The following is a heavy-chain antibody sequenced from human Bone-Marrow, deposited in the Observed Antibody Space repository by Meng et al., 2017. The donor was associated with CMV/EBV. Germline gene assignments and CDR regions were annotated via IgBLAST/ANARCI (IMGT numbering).Heavy chain of an antibody. CDR1: GFTFSSYE. CDR3: AKEGIQGSFDY. V-gene: IGHV3-30*02. J-gene: IGHJ4*02. CDR2: IRYDGSNK. Sequence: GESLKISCAASGFTFSSYEMNWVRQAPGKGLEWVAFIRYDGSNKYYADSVKGRFTISRDNSKNTLYLQMNSLRAEDTAVYYCAKEGIQGSFDYWGQGTLVTVSS. D-gene: IGHD5-18*01.